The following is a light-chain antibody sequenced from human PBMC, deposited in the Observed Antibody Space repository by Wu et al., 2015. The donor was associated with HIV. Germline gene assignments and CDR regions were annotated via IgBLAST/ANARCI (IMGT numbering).Light chain of an antibody. CDR2: GAS. CDR1: QSVSNRY. J-gene: IGKJ2*01. CDR3: QQYGSSPAT. V-gene: IGKV3-20*01. Sequence: EIVLTQSPDTLSLSPGERVTLSCRASQSVSNRYLAWYQQKAGQAPRLLIYGASSRATGVADRFSGSGSGKDFTLTISRLEPEDFAMYHCQQYGSSPATFGQGTRAADQT.